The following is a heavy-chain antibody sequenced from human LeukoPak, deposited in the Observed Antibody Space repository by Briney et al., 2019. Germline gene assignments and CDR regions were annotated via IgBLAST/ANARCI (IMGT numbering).Heavy chain of an antibody. V-gene: IGHV4-59*08. CDR1: GGSFSGYY. Sequence: SETLSLTCAVYGGSFSGYYWSWIRQPPGKGLEWIGYIYYSGSTNYNPSLKSRVTISVDTSKNQFSLKLSSVTAADTAVYYCARHGGWYKSYFDYWGQGTLVTVSS. J-gene: IGHJ4*02. CDR3: ARHGGWYKSYFDY. D-gene: IGHD6-19*01. CDR2: IYYSGST.